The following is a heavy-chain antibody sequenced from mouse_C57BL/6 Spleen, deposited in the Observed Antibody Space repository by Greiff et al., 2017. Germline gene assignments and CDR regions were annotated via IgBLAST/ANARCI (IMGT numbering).Heavy chain of an antibody. CDR1: GYAFSSSW. D-gene: IGHD4-1*01. J-gene: IGHJ2*01. V-gene: IGHV1-82*01. CDR3: ARTGTVYFDY. CDR2: IYPGDGDT. Sequence: VQLQQSGPELVKPGASVKISCKASGYAFSSSWMNWVKQRPGKGLEWIGRIYPGDGDTNYNGKFKGKATLTADKSSSTAYMQLSSLTSEDSAVYFCARTGTVYFDYWGQGTTLTVSS.